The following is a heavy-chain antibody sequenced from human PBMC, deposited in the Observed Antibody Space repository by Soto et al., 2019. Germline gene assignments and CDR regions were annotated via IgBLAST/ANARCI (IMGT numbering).Heavy chain of an antibody. J-gene: IGHJ3*01. Sequence: EVQVLESGGGSVQPGGSLTLSCATSKFTFSNYAMTWVRQAPGEGLEWVSSIWGRGGDGGTSYADSVKGRFTVSRDNSRNTLYLRMNSLRVEDTAVYYCTRDPNGDYVGAFDFWGQGMLITVSS. CDR3: TRDPNGDYVGAFDF. CDR2: IWGRGGDGGT. V-gene: IGHV3-23*01. D-gene: IGHD4-17*01. CDR1: KFTFSNYA.